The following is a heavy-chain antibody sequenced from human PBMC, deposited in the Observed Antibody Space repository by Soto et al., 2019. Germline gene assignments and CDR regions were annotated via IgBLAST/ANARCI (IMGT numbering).Heavy chain of an antibody. CDR2: ISGNGIST. V-gene: IGHV3-23*01. Sequence: EVQLLESGGGLVQPGGSLRLSCAASGFTFSNHAMSWVRQAPGKGLEWVSAISGNGISTYYADSVRGRFTISRDNSKNTRYLQMTRLRADDTAVYYCARDAIAMDRGTNTGFDPWGQGNLVTVST. J-gene: IGHJ5*02. CDR3: ARDAIAMDRGTNTGFDP. D-gene: IGHD3-10*01. CDR1: GFTFSNHA.